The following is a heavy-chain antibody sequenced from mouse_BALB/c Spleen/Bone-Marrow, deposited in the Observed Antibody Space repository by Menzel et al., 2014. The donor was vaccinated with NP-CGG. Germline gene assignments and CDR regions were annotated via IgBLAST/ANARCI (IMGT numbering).Heavy chain of an antibody. CDR3: ARSDGYRTMDY. V-gene: IGHV1-82*01. CDR2: IYPGDGDT. J-gene: IGHJ4*01. D-gene: IGHD2-3*01. Sequence: QVQLQQPGPELVKPGASVKISCKASGYAFSSSWMNWVKQRPGQGLEWIGRIYPGDGDTNYNGKFKGKATLTADKSSSTAYMQLSSLTSVGSAVYFCARSDGYRTMDYWGQGTSVTVSS. CDR1: GYAFSSSW.